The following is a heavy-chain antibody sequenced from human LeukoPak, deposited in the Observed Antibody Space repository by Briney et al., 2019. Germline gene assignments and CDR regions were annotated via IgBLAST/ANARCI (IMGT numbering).Heavy chain of an antibody. V-gene: IGHV4-34*01. CDR2: INHSGST. D-gene: IGHD3-10*01. Sequence: PSETLSLTRAVYGGSFSGYYWSWIRQPPGKGLEWIGEINHSGSTNYNPSLKSRVTISVDTSKNQFSLKLSSVTAADTAVYYCARVSGFGTLDYWGQGTLVTVSS. CDR1: GGSFSGYY. J-gene: IGHJ4*02. CDR3: ARVSGFGTLDY.